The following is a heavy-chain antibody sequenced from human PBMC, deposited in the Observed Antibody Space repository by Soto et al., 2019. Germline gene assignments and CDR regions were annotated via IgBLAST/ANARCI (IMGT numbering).Heavy chain of an antibody. D-gene: IGHD2-15*01. V-gene: IGHV3-11*01. CDR2: ISSSGSTI. J-gene: IGHJ4*02. CDR1: GFTFSDFY. CDR3: ATRYCSGGSCYSAALGY. Sequence: QVQLVESGGGLVKPGGSLRLSCAASGFTFSDFYMSWIRQAPGKGLEWVSYISSSGSTIYYADSVKGRFTISRDNAKNSLYLQMNSLRAEDTAVYYCATRYCSGGSCYSAALGYWGQGPLVTVSS.